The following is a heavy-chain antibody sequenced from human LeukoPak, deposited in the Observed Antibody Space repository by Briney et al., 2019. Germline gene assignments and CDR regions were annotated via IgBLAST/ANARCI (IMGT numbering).Heavy chain of an antibody. J-gene: IGHJ4*02. D-gene: IGHD5-24*01. CDR3: ARGSATATIQLDN. CDR2: IYAIGTT. V-gene: IGHV3-66*01. Sequence: GSLRLSCTASGFFVSSSYMSWVRQAPGKGLEWVSLIYAIGTTYYADSVKGRFTISRDNSKNTVYLQMNSLRAEDTAVYYCARGSATATIQLDNWGQGTLVTVSS. CDR1: GFFVSSSY.